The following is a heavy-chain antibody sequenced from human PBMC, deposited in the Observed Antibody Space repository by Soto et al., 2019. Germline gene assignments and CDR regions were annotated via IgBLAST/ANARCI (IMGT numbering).Heavy chain of an antibody. CDR2: ISYDGSNK. Sequence: GGSLRLSCAASGFTFSSYAMNWVRQAPGKGLEWVAVISYDGSNKYYADSVKGRFTISRDNSKNTLYLQMNSLRAEDTAVYYCARCLSAPVVVTAAIWRDLDYWGQATLVTVSS. J-gene: IGHJ4*02. V-gene: IGHV3-30-3*01. D-gene: IGHD2-2*02. CDR3: ARCLSAPVVVTAAIWRDLDY. CDR1: GFTFSSYA.